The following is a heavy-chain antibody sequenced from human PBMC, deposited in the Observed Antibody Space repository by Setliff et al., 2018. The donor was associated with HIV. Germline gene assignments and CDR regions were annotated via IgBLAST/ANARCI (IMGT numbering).Heavy chain of an antibody. CDR3: ARHWLPYYYGSGSTFPYYMDV. CDR1: GGSISSSSYY. J-gene: IGHJ6*03. V-gene: IGHV4-39*01. CDR2: IYYSGST. Sequence: LSLTCTVSGGSISSSSYYWGWIRQPPGKGLEWIGSIYYSGSTYYNPSLKSRVTISVDTSKNQFSLKLSSVTAADTAVHYCARHWLPYYYGSGSTFPYYMDVWGKGTTVTVSS. D-gene: IGHD3-10*01.